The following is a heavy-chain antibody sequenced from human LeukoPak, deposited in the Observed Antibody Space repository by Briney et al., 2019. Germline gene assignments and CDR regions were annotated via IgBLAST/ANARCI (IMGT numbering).Heavy chain of an antibody. Sequence: ASVKVSCKASGYSFTGYYIHWVRQAPGQGLEWMGWVNSNIGDTYYAQKFRGRLAITRDKSITTVHMELSSLRSNDAAVYYCARDVLGYDSSASDWGQGTLVTVSS. V-gene: IGHV1-2*02. CDR1: GYSFTGYY. CDR2: VNSNIGDT. D-gene: IGHD3-22*01. J-gene: IGHJ4*02. CDR3: ARDVLGYDSSASD.